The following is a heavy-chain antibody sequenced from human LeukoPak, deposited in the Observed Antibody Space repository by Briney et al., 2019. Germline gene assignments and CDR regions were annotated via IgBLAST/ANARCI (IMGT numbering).Heavy chain of an antibody. J-gene: IGHJ4*02. CDR1: RYTFSSYL. V-gene: IGHV3-7*01. Sequence: PGGSLRLSRAASRYTFSSYLMTRVRRAPGKGLEWVANIKRDGSEKFYADSVESRFTISRDNAKNTVYLQVDSLRAEDTAVYYCARNRGPAYWGQGTLVTVSS. CDR2: IKRDGSEK. CDR3: ARNRGPAY.